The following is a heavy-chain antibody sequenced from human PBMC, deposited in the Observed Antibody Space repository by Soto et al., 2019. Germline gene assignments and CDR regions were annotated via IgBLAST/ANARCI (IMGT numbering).Heavy chain of an antibody. CDR2: INAGNGNT. CDR1: GYTFTSYA. V-gene: IGHV1-3*01. CDR3: ARGLGLYYFDY. J-gene: IGHJ4*02. D-gene: IGHD1-26*01. Sequence: EASVKVSCKESGYTFTSYARHWVRQAPGQRLEWMGWINAGNGNTKYSQKFQGRVTITRDTSASTAYMELSSLRSEDTAVYYCARGLGLYYFDYWGQGTLVTVSS.